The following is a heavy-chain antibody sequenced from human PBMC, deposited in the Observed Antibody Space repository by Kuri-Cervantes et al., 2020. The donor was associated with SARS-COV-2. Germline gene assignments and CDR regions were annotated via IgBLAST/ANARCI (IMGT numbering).Heavy chain of an antibody. CDR1: GGSFSGYY. J-gene: IGHJ4*02. Sequence: SETLSLTCAVYGGSFSGYYWSWIRQPPGKGLEWIGSIYYSGSTYYNPSLKSRVTISVDTSKNQFSLKLSSVTAADTAVYYCARLLPGPVDYWGQGTLVTVSS. V-gene: IGHV4-34*01. CDR3: ARLLPGPVDY. D-gene: IGHD2-15*01. CDR2: IYYSGST.